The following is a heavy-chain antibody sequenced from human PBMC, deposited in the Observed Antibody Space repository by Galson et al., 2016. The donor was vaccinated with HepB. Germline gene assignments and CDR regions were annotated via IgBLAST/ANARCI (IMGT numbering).Heavy chain of an antibody. Sequence: SLRLSCAASGFTVSSNYMSWVRQAPGKGLEWVSVIYSGGTTKYADSVKDRFTISRDNSKNSLYLQMNSLRAEDTAVYYCASCSSWYGSCAFDIWGQGTMVTVSS. J-gene: IGHJ3*02. CDR1: GFTVSSNY. CDR2: IYSGGTT. D-gene: IGHD6-13*01. V-gene: IGHV3-66*01. CDR3: ASCSSWYGSCAFDI.